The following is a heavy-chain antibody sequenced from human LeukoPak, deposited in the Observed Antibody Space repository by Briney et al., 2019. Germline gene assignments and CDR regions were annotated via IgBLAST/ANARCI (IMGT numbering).Heavy chain of an antibody. CDR3: ARHLSGVTGYTYGRGIDY. Sequence: GGSLRLSCAASGFTFSSYWVSWVRQAPGKGLEWVANMKKDGSEKYYVDSVKGRFTISRDNAKTSLYLQMNSLRAEDTAVYYCARHLSGVTGYTYGRGIDYWGQGTLVTVSS. J-gene: IGHJ4*02. CDR2: MKKDGSEK. V-gene: IGHV3-7*01. CDR1: GFTFSSYW. D-gene: IGHD5-18*01.